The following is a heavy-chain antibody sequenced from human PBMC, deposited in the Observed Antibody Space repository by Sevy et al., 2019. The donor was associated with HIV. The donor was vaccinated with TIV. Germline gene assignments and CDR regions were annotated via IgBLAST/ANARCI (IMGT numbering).Heavy chain of an antibody. CDR1: GFTFSDHY. V-gene: IGHV3-72*01. J-gene: IGHJ4*02. D-gene: IGHD3-10*01. CDR2: IRNKANSDTT. CDR3: ARVQTYGSVTYFLDY. Sequence: GGSLRLSCAASGFTFSDHYMDWVRQAPGKGLEWVGRIRNKANSDTTEYAASVKGRFTSSSDNSKNSLYLQMNSLKAEDTSVYYCARVQTYGSVTYFLDYWGQGSLVTVSS.